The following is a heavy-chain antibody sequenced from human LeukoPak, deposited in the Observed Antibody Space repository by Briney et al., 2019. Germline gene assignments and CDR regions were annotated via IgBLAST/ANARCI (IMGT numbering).Heavy chain of an antibody. D-gene: IGHD3-10*01. CDR3: ARDGILWFGELHDAFDI. Sequence: GGSLRLSCAASRFTFSDYYMSWIRQAPGKGLEWVSYISSSGSTIYYADSVKGRFTISRDNAKNSLYLQMNSLRAEDTAVYYCARDGILWFGELHDAFDIWGQGTMVTVSS. CDR2: ISSSGSTI. V-gene: IGHV3-11*01. CDR1: RFTFSDYY. J-gene: IGHJ3*02.